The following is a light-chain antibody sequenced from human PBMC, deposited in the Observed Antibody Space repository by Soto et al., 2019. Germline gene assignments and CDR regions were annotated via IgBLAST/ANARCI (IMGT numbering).Light chain of an antibody. CDR2: DVT. CDR1: GGFDF. Sequence: QSALTQPRSVSGSPGQSVAISCTGIGGFDFVSWYQQYPGKAPKLMIYDVTNRPSGVPDRFSAPKSGDTASLTISGLQAEDEADYYCCSYTGSYSVFGGGTKL. J-gene: IGLJ3*02. CDR3: CSYTGSYSV. V-gene: IGLV2-11*01.